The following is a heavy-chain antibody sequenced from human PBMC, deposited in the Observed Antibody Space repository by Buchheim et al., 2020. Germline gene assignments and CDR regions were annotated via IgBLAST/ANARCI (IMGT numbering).Heavy chain of an antibody. V-gene: IGHV5-51*01. CDR2: IYPGDFDT. Sequence: EVQLVQSGAEVKKSGESLKISCKTSGYSFTTYWIGWVRQMPGRGLEWMGIIYPGDFDTRYSPSFQGQVTISADRSLSPVNPQWSNLKASDTAMYYCASGYCSSTSCSSPWVPGYWGQGTL. J-gene: IGHJ4*02. D-gene: IGHD2-2*03. CDR3: ASGYCSSTSCSSPWVPGY. CDR1: GYSFTTYW.